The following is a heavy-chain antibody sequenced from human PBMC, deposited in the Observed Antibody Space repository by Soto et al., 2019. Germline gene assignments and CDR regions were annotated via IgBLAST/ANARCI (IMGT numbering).Heavy chain of an antibody. Sequence: PSDTLSLTCAVYGGSFRGNYWIWIRPPQEKGLEWFGYSDYSGSTYYNPSLKSRVTISVDTSKDQFSLKLSSVTAADTAVYYCARDSSYYCSGGSCYYYYGMDVWGQGTTVTVSS. CDR2: SDYSGST. CDR1: GGSFRGNY. V-gene: IGHV4-34*01. D-gene: IGHD2-15*01. J-gene: IGHJ6*02. CDR3: ARDSSYYCSGGSCYYYYGMDV.